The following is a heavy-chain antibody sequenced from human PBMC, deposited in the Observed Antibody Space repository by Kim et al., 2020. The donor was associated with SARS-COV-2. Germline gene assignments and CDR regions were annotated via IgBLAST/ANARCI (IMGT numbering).Heavy chain of an antibody. V-gene: IGHV5-10-1*01. CDR3: ARERGTGQLIFGYDLDN. J-gene: IGHJ4*02. CDR2: INPGDSYA. Sequence: GESLTISCQTSGYIFTNHWISLVRQMPGRGLEWVGRINPGDSYAHYNPSFQGHVSLSVDKSLNTAHLLWTRLRASDTAIYFCARERGTGQLIFGYDLDNWGVGTLVPVSS. D-gene: IGHD5-12*01. CDR1: GYIFTNHW.